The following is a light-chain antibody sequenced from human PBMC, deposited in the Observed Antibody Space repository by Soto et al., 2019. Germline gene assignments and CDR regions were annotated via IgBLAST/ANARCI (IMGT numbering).Light chain of an antibody. V-gene: IGKV1-27*01. CDR1: QGISNY. CDR2: AAS. J-gene: IGKJ3*01. Sequence: QMNQSPSSLSASVGDRVAITCRASQGISNYLAWYQQKPRKVSKLLIYAASTLQTGVPSRFSGSGSGTDFTLTISSLQPEDVATYYCQKYNSAPFTFGPGNKVDIK. CDR3: QKYNSAPFT.